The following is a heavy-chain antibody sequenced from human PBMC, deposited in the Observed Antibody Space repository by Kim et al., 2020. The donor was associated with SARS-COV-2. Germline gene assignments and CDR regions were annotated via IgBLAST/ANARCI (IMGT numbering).Heavy chain of an antibody. Sequence: ADSVKGRFTISRANSKNTLYLQMNSLRAEDTAVYYCAKAPYRSKSSWVDYWGQGTLVTVSS. V-gene: IGHV3-23*01. CDR3: AKAPYRSKSSWVDY. J-gene: IGHJ4*02. D-gene: IGHD6-13*01.